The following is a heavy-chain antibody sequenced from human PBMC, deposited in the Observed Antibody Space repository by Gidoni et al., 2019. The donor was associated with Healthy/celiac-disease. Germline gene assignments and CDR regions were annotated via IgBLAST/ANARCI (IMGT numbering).Heavy chain of an antibody. Sequence: EVQLLESGGGLVQPGGSLRLSCAASGFTFSSYAMSWVRQAPGKGLEWVSAISGSGGSTYYADSVKGRFTISRDNSKNTLYLQMNSLRAEDTAVYYCAKDSTPNSGSYWAGAFDIWGQGTMVTVSS. V-gene: IGHV3-23*01. J-gene: IGHJ3*02. CDR2: ISGSGGST. CDR3: AKDSTPNSGSYWAGAFDI. D-gene: IGHD1-26*01. CDR1: GFTFSSYA.